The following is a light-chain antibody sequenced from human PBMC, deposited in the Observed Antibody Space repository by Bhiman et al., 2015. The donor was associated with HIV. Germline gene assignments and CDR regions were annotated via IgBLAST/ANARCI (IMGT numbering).Light chain of an antibody. V-gene: IGLV3-21*04. CDR3: QVWDTTSDPFVV. J-gene: IGLJ2*01. CDR1: DIGSKI. Sequence: SYELTQPPSVSVAPGKTATITCGGNDIGSKIVHWYQQKPGQAPLLVISYDGDRPSGIPERFSGSKSGNTATLTISRAEAEDEADYYCQVWDTTSDPFVVFGGGTKLTVL. CDR2: YDG.